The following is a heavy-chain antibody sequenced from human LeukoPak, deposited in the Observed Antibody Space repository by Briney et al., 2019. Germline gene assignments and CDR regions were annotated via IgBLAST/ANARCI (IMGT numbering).Heavy chain of an antibody. V-gene: IGHV4-4*09. J-gene: IGHJ5*02. Sequence: PSETLSLTCTDSGGSISSYYWGCIRQPPGKGLEWIGYIYTSGSTNYNPSLKSQVTISVDTSKTQFSLKLSSGTAADTAVYYCARLNLEWLSGWFDPWGQGTLVTVSS. CDR1: GGSISSYY. CDR3: ARLNLEWLSGWFDP. CDR2: IYTSGST. D-gene: IGHD3-3*01.